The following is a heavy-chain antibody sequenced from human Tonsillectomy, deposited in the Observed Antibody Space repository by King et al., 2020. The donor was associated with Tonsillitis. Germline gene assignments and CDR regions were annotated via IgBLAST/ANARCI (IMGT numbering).Heavy chain of an antibody. CDR2: ISGSGGGT. D-gene: IGHD3-9*01. Sequence: VQLVESGGGLLQPGGSLRLSCAASGFTFGSYAMNWVRQSPGKGLEWVSAISGSGGGTYYADSVKGRFTISRDNSENTVHLHMNSLRAEDTAVYYCARDQALILAGPGAFDIWGQGTMVTVSS. CDR3: ARDQALILAGPGAFDI. J-gene: IGHJ3*02. CDR1: GFTFGSYA. V-gene: IGHV3-23*04.